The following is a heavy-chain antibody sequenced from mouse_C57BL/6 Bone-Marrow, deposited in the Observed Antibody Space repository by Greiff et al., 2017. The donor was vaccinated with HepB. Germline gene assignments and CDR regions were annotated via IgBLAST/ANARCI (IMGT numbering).Heavy chain of an antibody. V-gene: IGHV1-5*01. Sequence: EVQGVESGTVLARPGASVKMSCKTSGYTFTSYWMHWVKQRPGQGLEWIWAIYPGNSDTSYNQKFKGKAKLTAVTSASTAYMELSSLTNEDSAVYYCTRDSYLYWYFDVWGTGTTVTVSS. CDR1: GYTFTSYW. CDR3: TRDSYLYWYFDV. D-gene: IGHD5-5*01. J-gene: IGHJ1*03. CDR2: IYPGNSDT.